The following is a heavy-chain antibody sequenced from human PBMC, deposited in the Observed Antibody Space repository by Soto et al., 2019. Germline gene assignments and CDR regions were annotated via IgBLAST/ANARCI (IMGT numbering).Heavy chain of an antibody. CDR2: MSSNSGRT. V-gene: IGHV1-8*01. J-gene: IGHJ4*02. CDR3: ASGLDFWSGYSRADS. Sequence: QVQLVQSGPEVKKPGASMRVSCKTSGYTFTNYDIHWVRQATGQGLEWIGWMSSNSGRTGFAQRFQDRGNMTSNPSISTAYLHLASLTSEDTAVYYCASGLDFWSGYSRADSWGQGTLVTVSS. CDR1: GYTFTNYD. D-gene: IGHD3-3*01.